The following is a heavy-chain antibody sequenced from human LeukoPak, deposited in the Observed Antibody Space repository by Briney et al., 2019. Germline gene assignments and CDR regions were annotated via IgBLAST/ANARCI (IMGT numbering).Heavy chain of an antibody. V-gene: IGHV3-23*01. D-gene: IGHD1-26*01. CDR1: GFTFSSYA. CDR2: ISGSGGST. J-gene: IGHJ6*02. CDR3: ARGGSHIYYYYYGMDV. Sequence: GGSLRLSCAASGFTFSSYAMSWVRQAPGKGLEWVSAISGSGGSTYYADSVKGRFTISRDNSKNTLYLQMNSLRAEDTAVYYCARGGSHIYYYYYGMDVWGQGTTVTVSS.